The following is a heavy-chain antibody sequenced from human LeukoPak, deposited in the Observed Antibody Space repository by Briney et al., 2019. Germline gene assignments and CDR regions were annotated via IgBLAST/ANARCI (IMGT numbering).Heavy chain of an antibody. Sequence: SETLSLTCAVSGGSFSGFRWHWIRQPPGEGPEWIGEINHSGGTTYNPSLKSRVTISVDTSKIQFSLNLTSVTAADTAVYYCALELVVPAALERLNAFDIWGHGTMVTVSS. J-gene: IGHJ3*02. CDR1: GGSFSGFR. CDR2: INHSGGT. CDR3: ALELVVPAALERLNAFDI. V-gene: IGHV4-34*01. D-gene: IGHD2-2*01.